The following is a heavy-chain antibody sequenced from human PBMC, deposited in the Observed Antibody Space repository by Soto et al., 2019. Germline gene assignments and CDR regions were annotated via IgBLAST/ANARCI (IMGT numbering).Heavy chain of an antibody. J-gene: IGHJ5*02. V-gene: IGHV4-39*06. CDR2: IYYSGST. D-gene: IGHD6-19*01. CDR3: ARIHGIAVARENQPWFDP. Sequence: SETLSLTCTVSGGSISRSDYYWGWIRQPPGEGLEWIGSIYYSGSTYYNPSLESRLTISKDTSKSQVVLTMTNMDPVDTATYYCARIHGIAVARENQPWFDPWGQGTLVTVSS. CDR1: GGSISRSDYY.